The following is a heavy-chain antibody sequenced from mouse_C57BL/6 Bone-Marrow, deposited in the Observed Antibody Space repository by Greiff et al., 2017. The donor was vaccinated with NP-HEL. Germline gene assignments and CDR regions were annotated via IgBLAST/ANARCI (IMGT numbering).Heavy chain of an antibody. D-gene: IGHD2-1*01. Sequence: VQLQQSGAELAKPGASVKLSCKASGYTFTSYWMHWVKQRPGQGLEWIGYINPSSGYTKYNQKFKDKATLTADKSSSTAYMQLSSLTNEDYAVDYCASGNPAWFAYWGQGTLVTVSA. CDR3: ASGNPAWFAY. CDR1: GYTFTSYW. J-gene: IGHJ3*01. V-gene: IGHV1-7*01. CDR2: INPSSGYT.